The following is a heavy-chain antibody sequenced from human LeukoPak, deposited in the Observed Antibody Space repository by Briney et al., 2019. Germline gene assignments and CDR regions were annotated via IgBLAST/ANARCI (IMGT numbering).Heavy chain of an antibody. Sequence: GGSLRLSCAASGFTFSSYSMNWVRQAPGKGLEWVSAISGSGGSTYYADSVKGRFTISRDNSKNTLYLQMNSLRAEDTAVYYCAKSRLLELPYMDVWGKGTTVTVSS. CDR1: GFTFSSYS. CDR3: AKSRLLELPYMDV. V-gene: IGHV3-23*01. J-gene: IGHJ6*03. D-gene: IGHD1-7*01. CDR2: ISGSGGST.